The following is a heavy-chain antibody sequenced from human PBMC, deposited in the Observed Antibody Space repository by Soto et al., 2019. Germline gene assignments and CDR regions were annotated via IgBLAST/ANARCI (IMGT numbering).Heavy chain of an antibody. CDR2: IYYSGST. D-gene: IGHD6-13*01. CDR1: GGSISSSSYY. V-gene: IGHV4-39*01. Sequence: PSEPLSLTCTVSGGSISSSSYYWGWIRQPPGKGLEWIGSIYYSGSTYYNPSLKSRVTISVDTSKNQFSLKLSSVTAADTAVYYCARHRIAAAVAYNWFDPWGQGTLVTVSS. J-gene: IGHJ5*02. CDR3: ARHRIAAAVAYNWFDP.